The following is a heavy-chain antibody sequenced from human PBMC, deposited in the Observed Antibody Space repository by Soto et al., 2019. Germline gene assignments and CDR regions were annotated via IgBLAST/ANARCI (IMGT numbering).Heavy chain of an antibody. CDR1: GYTFFTYD. Sequence: QVHLVQSGVEVKTPGASVKVSCQASGYTFFTYDISWVRQAPGQGREWMGWISTYSGDTKYAQKFQGRVTMTTDTTTTTAYLELRSPGSDDTAVYYCARHHGPTTSENWFDPWGQGTLVTVSS. D-gene: IGHD5-12*01. CDR2: ISTYSGDT. J-gene: IGHJ5*02. CDR3: ARHHGPTTSENWFDP. V-gene: IGHV1-18*01.